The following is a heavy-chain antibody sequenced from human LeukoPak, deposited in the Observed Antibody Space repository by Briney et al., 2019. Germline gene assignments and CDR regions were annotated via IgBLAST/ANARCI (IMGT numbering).Heavy chain of an antibody. D-gene: IGHD6-19*01. V-gene: IGHV1-8*01. CDR1: EYTFTSYD. CDR2: MNPNSGNT. Sequence: ASVKVSCKAFEYTFTSYDINWVRQATGQGLEWMGWMNPNSGNTGYAQKFQGRVTMTRNTSISTAYMELSSLRSEDTAVYYCARAAVARRPLGYWGQGTLVTVSS. J-gene: IGHJ4*02. CDR3: ARAAVARRPLGY.